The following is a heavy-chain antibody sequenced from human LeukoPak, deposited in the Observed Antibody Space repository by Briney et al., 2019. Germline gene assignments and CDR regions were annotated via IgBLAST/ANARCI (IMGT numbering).Heavy chain of an antibody. CDR3: AGQWQQLVPSFDP. Sequence: PSETLSLTCTVSGGSISSYYWSWIRQPPGKGLEWIGYIYYSGSTNYNPSLKSRVTISVDTSENQFSLKLSSVTAADTAVYYCAGQWQQLVPSFDPWGQGTLVTVSS. V-gene: IGHV4-59*08. J-gene: IGHJ5*02. D-gene: IGHD6-13*01. CDR2: IYYSGST. CDR1: GGSISSYY.